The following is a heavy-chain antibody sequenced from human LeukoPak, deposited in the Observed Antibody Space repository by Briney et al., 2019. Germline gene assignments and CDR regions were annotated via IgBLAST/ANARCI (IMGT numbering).Heavy chain of an antibody. D-gene: IGHD1-20*01. CDR1: GYTFTGYY. Sequence: ASVKVSCKASGYTFTGYYMHWVRQAPGQGLEWMGWINPNSGGTIYAQKFQGRVTMTRDTSISTVYMELSRLRSDDTAVYYCARDQSSNWNDVHFDYWGQGTLVTVSS. CDR2: INPNSGGT. J-gene: IGHJ4*02. V-gene: IGHV1-2*02. CDR3: ARDQSSNWNDVHFDY.